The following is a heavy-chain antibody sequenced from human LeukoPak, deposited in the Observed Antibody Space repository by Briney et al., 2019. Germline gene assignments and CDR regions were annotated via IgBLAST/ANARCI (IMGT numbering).Heavy chain of an antibody. CDR3: AKDPRYKTKDCSDGSCFSKTYRLFDY. Sequence: LTGGSLRLSCAASGFTFSSYAMSWVRQAPGKGLEWVSAISGSGASTYYADSVKGRFTISRDNSKNTLYLQMNSLRAEDTAVYYWAKDPRYKTKDCSDGSCFSKTYRLFDYWGQGTPVTLPP. J-gene: IGHJ4*02. V-gene: IGHV3-23*01. CDR2: ISGSGAST. D-gene: IGHD2-15*01. CDR1: GFTFSSYA.